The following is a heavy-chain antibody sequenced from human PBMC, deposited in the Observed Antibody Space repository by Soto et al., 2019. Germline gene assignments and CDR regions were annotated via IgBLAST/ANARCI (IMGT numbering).Heavy chain of an antibody. D-gene: IGHD3-22*01. V-gene: IGHV5-51*01. Sequence: GESLKISCKGSGYSFTSYWIGWVRQMPGKGLEWMGIIYPGDSDTRYSPSFQGQVTISADKSISTAYLRWSSLKASDTAMYYCARPHYDSSGYYPGWFDPWGQGTLVTVSS. CDR3: ARPHYDSSGYYPGWFDP. CDR2: IYPGDSDT. CDR1: GYSFTSYW. J-gene: IGHJ5*02.